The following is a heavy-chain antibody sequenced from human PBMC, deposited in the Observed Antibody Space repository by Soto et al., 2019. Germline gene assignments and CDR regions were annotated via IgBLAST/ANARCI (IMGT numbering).Heavy chain of an antibody. J-gene: IGHJ5*02. CDR3: ASFLMTTVTDWFDP. D-gene: IGHD4-4*01. CDR2: IYYSGST. V-gene: IGHV4-30-4*01. Sequence: PSETLSLTCTVSGGSISSGDYYWSWTRQPPGKGLEWIGYIYYSGSTYYNPSLKSRVTISVDTSKNQFSLKLSSVTAADTAVYYCASFLMTTVTDWFDPWGQGTLVTVSS. CDR1: GGSISSGDYY.